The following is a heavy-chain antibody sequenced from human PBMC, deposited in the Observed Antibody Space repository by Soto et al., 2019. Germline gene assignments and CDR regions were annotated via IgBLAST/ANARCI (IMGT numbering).Heavy chain of an antibody. Sequence: ASVKVSCKASGYTFTGYYMHWVRQAPGQGLEWMGWINPNSGGTNYAQKFQGWVTMTRDTSISTAYMELSRLRSDDTAVYYCARGRYYGSGSYLWNWGQGTLVTVSS. V-gene: IGHV1-2*04. CDR3: ARGRYYGSGSYLWN. J-gene: IGHJ4*02. D-gene: IGHD3-10*01. CDR2: INPNSGGT. CDR1: GYTFTGYY.